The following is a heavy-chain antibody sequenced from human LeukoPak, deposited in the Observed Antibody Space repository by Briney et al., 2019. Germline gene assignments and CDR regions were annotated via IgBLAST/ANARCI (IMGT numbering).Heavy chain of an antibody. D-gene: IGHD6-19*01. J-gene: IGHJ5*02. V-gene: IGHV4-39*01. CDR1: GGSFSSYY. Sequence: SETLSLTCAVYGGSFSSYYWGWIRQPPGKGLEWIGSIYYSGSTYYNPSLKSRVTISVDTSKNQFSLKLSSVTAADTAVYYCARPNSGWYNWFDPWGQGTLVTVSS. CDR2: IYYSGST. CDR3: ARPNSGWYNWFDP.